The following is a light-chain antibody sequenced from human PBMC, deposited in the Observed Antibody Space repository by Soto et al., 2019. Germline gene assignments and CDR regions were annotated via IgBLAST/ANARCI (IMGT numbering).Light chain of an antibody. CDR1: QDITNS. Sequence: DIQLTQSPSFLSASVGDRITITCRASQDITNSLAWYHQKPGKTPKFLISTASTLQSGVPSRFSGTGSGTEFTLTISGLQPEDSATYYCQRFNSYPITFGQGTRLEI. J-gene: IGKJ5*01. V-gene: IGKV1-9*01. CDR2: TAS. CDR3: QRFNSYPIT.